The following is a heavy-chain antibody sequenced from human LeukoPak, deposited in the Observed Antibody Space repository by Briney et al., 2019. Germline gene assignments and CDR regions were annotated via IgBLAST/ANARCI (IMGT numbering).Heavy chain of an antibody. CDR3: ARGGGLDV. CDR1: GFTFSSYW. Sequence: GGSLRLSCAASGFTFSSYWMNWARQAPGKGREWVASINHNGNVNYYVDSVKGRFTISRDNAKNSLYLQMSNLRAEDPAVYFCARGGGLDVWGQGATVTVSS. V-gene: IGHV3-7*03. CDR2: INHNGNVN. J-gene: IGHJ6*02. D-gene: IGHD3-16*01.